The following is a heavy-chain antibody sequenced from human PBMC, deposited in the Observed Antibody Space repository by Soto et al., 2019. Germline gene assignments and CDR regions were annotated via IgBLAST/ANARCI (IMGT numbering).Heavy chain of an antibody. J-gene: IGHJ4*02. CDR1: GYTFTGYY. Sequence: ASVKVSCKASGYTFTGYYMHWVRQAPGQGLEWMGWINPNSGGTNYAQKFQGRVTMTRDTSISTAYMELSRLRSDATAVYYCANAYTAMVSFVDYWGQGTLVTVSS. D-gene: IGHD5-18*01. V-gene: IGHV1-2*02. CDR2: INPNSGGT. CDR3: ANAYTAMVSFVDY.